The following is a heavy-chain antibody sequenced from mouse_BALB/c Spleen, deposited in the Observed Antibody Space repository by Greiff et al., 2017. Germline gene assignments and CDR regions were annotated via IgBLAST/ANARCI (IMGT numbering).Heavy chain of an antibody. J-gene: IGHJ4*01. V-gene: IGHV2-9*02. CDR3: ARESLRLRAMDY. Sequence: QVQLKQSGPGLVAPSQSLSITCTVSGFSLTSYGVHWVRQPPGKGLEWLGVLWAGGSTNYNSALMSRLSISKDNSKSQVFLKMNSLQTDDTAMYYCARESLRLRAMDYWGQGTSVTVSS. D-gene: IGHD1-2*01. CDR1: GFSLTSYG. CDR2: LWAGGST.